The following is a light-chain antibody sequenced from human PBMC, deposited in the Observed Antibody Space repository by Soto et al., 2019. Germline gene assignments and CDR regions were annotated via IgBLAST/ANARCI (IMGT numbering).Light chain of an antibody. CDR3: QQYGSSPYT. J-gene: IGKJ2*01. Sequence: IVLTQSPGTLSLSPGERATLSCRASQSVSSSYLAWYQQKPGQAPRLLIYGASSRATGIPVRFSGSGSGTDFTLTISRLEPEDFAVYYCQQYGSSPYTFGQGTKLEIK. CDR1: QSVSSSY. V-gene: IGKV3-20*01. CDR2: GAS.